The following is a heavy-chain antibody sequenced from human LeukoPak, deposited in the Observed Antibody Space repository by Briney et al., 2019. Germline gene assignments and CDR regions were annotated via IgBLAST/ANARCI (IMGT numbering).Heavy chain of an antibody. Sequence: GGSLRLSCVASGFTFDDYVMHWVRQGPGRGLEWVSLISGDGGSTFYADSVKGRFTISRDNSKNPLYLQMNSLRTEDTALYYCANSDDSWSNNYGRMDVWGKGTTVTVSS. D-gene: IGHD3-3*01. CDR2: ISGDGGST. CDR3: ANSDDSWSNNYGRMDV. V-gene: IGHV3-43*02. J-gene: IGHJ6*04. CDR1: GFTFDDYV.